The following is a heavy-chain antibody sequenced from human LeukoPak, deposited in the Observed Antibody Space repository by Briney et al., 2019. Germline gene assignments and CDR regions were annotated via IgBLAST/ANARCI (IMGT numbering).Heavy chain of an antibody. Sequence: ASVKVSCKASGYTFTIYAMHWVRQAPGQRLEWMGWINAGNGNTKYSQKFQGRVTITRDTSASTAYMELSSLRSEDTAVYYCAREEIGDDILTGYYYYWGQGTLVTVSS. CDR3: AREEIGDDILTGYYYY. CDR2: INAGNGNT. J-gene: IGHJ4*02. D-gene: IGHD3-9*01. CDR1: GYTFTIYA. V-gene: IGHV1-3*01.